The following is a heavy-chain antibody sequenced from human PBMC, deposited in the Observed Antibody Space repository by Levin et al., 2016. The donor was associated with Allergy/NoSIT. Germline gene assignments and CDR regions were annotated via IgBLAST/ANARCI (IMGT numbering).Heavy chain of an antibody. CDR1: GFTFIKYA. J-gene: IGHJ4*02. D-gene: IGHD3-16*01. V-gene: IGHV3-23*01. CDR2: IIESGDTT. CDR3: VRDYYGPDDPGTLFEH. Sequence: GSLRLSCTASGFTFIKYAMSWVRQAPGKGLEWVSGIIESGDTTYYTDSVKGRFTISRDNAKNTLNLHMNSLRAEDTALYYCVRDYYGPDDPGTLFEHWGQGIMVTVSS.